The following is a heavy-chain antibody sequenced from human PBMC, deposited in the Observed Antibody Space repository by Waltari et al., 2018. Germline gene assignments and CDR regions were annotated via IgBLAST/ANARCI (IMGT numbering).Heavy chain of an antibody. J-gene: IGHJ4*02. V-gene: IGHV4-59*01. CDR1: GVSINNYY. Sequence: QVQLQESGPGLVKPSETLSLNCTVSGVSINNYYWSWFRQPPGKGLEWIGSISHIGSTKYNLSLNRRVTISLDTSKNHFSLKVSAVTAADTAVFYCAREDDANSSGRRYFDYWGQGTLVTVSS. CDR2: ISHIGST. D-gene: IGHD3-22*01. CDR3: AREDDANSSGRRYFDY.